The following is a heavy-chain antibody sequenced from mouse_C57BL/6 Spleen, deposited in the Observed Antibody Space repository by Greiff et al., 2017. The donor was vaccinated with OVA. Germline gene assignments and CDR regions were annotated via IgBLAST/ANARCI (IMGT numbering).Heavy chain of an antibody. D-gene: IGHD4-1*02. CDR2: IRNKANGYTT. CDR1: GFTFTDYY. V-gene: IGHV7-3*01. CDR3: ARSSQLGWFAY. J-gene: IGHJ3*01. Sequence: EVQLQESGGGLVQPGGSLSLSCAASGFTFTDYYMSWVRQPPGKALEWLGFIRNKANGYTTEYSASVKGRFTISRDNSQSILYLQMNALRAEDSATYYCARSSQLGWFAYWGQGTLVTVSA.